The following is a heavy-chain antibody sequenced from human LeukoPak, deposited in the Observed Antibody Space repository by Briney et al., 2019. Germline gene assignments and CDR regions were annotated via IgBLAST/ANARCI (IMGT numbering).Heavy chain of an antibody. CDR2: IRYDGSNK. CDR1: GFTFSSYG. V-gene: IGHV3-30*02. D-gene: IGHD6-13*01. J-gene: IGHJ4*02. Sequence: GGSLRLSCAASGFTFSSYGMHWVRQAPGKGLEWVAFIRYDGSNKYYADSVKGRFTISRDNSKNTLYLQMNSLRAEDTAVYYCAKDRGPQYSSSWKTAPDYWGQGTLVTVSS. CDR3: AKDRGPQYSSSWKTAPDY.